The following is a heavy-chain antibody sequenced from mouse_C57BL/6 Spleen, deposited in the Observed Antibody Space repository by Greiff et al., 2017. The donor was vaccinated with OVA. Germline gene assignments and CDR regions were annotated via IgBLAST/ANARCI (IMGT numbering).Heavy chain of an antibody. V-gene: IGHV1-64*01. D-gene: IGHD2-5*01. CDR3: ARSNYSNSWFAY. CDR1: GYTFTSSW. CDR2: LHPISGIT. Sequence: QVQLQQPGAELVKPGASVKLSCKASGYTFTSSWMHWVKQRPGQGLEWIGMLHPISGITNYNEKFKSKATLTVDKSSSTAYMQLSSLTSEDSAVYYCARSNYSNSWFAYWGQGTLVTVSA. J-gene: IGHJ3*01.